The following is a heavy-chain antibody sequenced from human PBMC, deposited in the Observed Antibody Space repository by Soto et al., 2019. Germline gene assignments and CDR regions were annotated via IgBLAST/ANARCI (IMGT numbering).Heavy chain of an antibody. Sequence: SQTLSLTCAISGDSVSSSSAAWNWLRQSPSRGLEWLGGTYYRSTWSNDYVGSVKSRITINLDTFENQFSLQLYFVTPEDTAVYNCAGVSTFGGMDVWGQGTPVTLSS. J-gene: IGHJ6*02. V-gene: IGHV6-1*01. CDR3: AGVSTFGGMDV. CDR1: GDSVSSSSAA. D-gene: IGHD3-16*01. CDR2: TYYRSTWSN.